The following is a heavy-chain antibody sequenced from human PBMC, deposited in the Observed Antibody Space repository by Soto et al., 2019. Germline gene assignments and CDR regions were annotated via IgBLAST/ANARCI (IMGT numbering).Heavy chain of an antibody. V-gene: IGHV1-18*01. D-gene: IGHD3-3*01. Sequence: ASVKVSCKASGYTFTSYGISWVRQAPGQGLEWMGWISAYNGNTNYAQKLQGRVTMTTDTSTSTAYMELRSLRSDDTAVHYCARDSYDFWSGYPGHYYYYGMDVWGQGTTVTVSS. J-gene: IGHJ6*02. CDR2: ISAYNGNT. CDR3: ARDSYDFWSGYPGHYYYYGMDV. CDR1: GYTFTSYG.